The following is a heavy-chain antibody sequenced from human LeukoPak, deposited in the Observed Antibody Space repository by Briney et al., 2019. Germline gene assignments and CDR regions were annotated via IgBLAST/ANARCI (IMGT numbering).Heavy chain of an antibody. J-gene: IGHJ4*02. V-gene: IGHV3-66*02. CDR2: FYSGGAT. Sequence: GGSLRLSCAASGFTVINNYMYWVRQAPGKGLEWVSMFYSGGATYYIDSVKGRLTISRDNFKNTLNLQMNNLRPEDTAVYHCARGNPSSRHWGQGTLVTVSS. CDR1: GFTVINNY. D-gene: IGHD1-14*01. CDR3: ARGNPSSRH.